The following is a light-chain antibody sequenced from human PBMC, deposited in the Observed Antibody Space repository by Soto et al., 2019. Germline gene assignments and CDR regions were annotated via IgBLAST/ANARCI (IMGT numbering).Light chain of an antibody. V-gene: IGKV3-15*01. CDR2: GAS. CDR1: QSVSSN. CDR3: QQYDNSAWT. J-gene: IGKJ1*01. Sequence: EIVMTQSPATLSVSPGERATLSCRASQSVSSNLAWYQQKPGQAPRLLIYGASTRATGIPARFSGSGSGTEFTLTISSLQSEDFAVYYCQQYDNSAWTFGQGTKVDI.